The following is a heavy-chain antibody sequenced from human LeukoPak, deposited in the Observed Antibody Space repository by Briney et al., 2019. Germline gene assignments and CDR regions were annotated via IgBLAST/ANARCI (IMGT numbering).Heavy chain of an antibody. J-gene: IGHJ6*03. V-gene: IGHV1-2*02. CDR3: ARDHVLLWFGELPNYYYYYYMDV. CDR1: GYTFTGCY. D-gene: IGHD3-10*01. CDR2: INPNSGGT. Sequence: ASVKVSCKASGYTFTGCYMHWVRQAPGQGLEWMGWINPNSGGTNYAQKFQGRVTMTRDTSISTAYMELSRLRSDDTAVYYCARDHVLLWFGELPNYYYYYYMDVWGKGTTVTVSS.